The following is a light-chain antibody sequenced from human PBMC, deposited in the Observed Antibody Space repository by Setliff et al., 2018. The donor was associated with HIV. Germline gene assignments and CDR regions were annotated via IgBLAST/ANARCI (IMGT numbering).Light chain of an antibody. J-gene: IGLJ1*01. CDR1: SSNVGSNT. CDR2: SNN. Sequence: QSALTQPPSASGTPGQRVTISCSGSSSNVGSNTVNWYQQFPGTAPKLLIYSNNQRPSGVPDRFSGSKSGTSASLAISGLQSEDEADYSCAAWDDSLNAYVFGSGTKVNVL. V-gene: IGLV1-44*01. CDR3: AAWDDSLNAYV.